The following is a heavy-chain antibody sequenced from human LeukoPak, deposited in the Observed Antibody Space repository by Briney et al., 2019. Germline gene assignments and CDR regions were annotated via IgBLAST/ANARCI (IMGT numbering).Heavy chain of an antibody. V-gene: IGHV4-59*08. CDR2: MYNRGST. CDR3: ASLRFGDSYFDF. Sequence: SETLSLTCTVSGDSISNYYWSWIRQSPGKELEWIGYMYNRGSTIYNPSLKSRVTISTDTSKNQFSLRLTSVTATDTALYFCASLRFGDSYFDFWGQGTQVTVSS. CDR1: GDSISNYY. D-gene: IGHD3-10*01. J-gene: IGHJ4*02.